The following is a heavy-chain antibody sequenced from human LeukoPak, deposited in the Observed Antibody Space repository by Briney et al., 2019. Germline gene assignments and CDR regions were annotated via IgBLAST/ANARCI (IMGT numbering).Heavy chain of an antibody. Sequence: GGSLRLSCAASGFTFSYAWMNWVRQAPGKGLEWVGRIKSKTDGGTTDYAAPVKGRFTISRDDSKNTLYLQMNSLKTEDTAVYYCTREGTQLWELLDYWGQGTLVTVSS. CDR2: IKSKTDGGTT. CDR1: GFTFSYAW. D-gene: IGHD1-26*01. CDR3: TREGTQLWELLDY. V-gene: IGHV3-15*07. J-gene: IGHJ4*02.